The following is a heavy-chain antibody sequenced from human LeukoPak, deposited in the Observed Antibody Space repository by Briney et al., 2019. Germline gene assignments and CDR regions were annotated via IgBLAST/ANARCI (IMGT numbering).Heavy chain of an antibody. CDR3: ARDQFFGIVGATTAPDY. J-gene: IGHJ4*02. CDR2: FGSSSSYI. CDR1: GFTFSRYS. D-gene: IGHD1-26*01. V-gene: IGHV3-21*01. Sequence: GGSLRLSCAVSGFTFSRYSMNWVRQTPGKGLEWVSYFGSSSSYIYYADSVKGRFTISRDNAKNSLYLQMSSLRAEDTAVYYCARDQFFGIVGATTAPDYWGQGTLVTVSS.